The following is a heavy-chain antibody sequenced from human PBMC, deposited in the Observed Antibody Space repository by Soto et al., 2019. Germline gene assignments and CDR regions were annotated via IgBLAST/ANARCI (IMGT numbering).Heavy chain of an antibody. V-gene: IGHV3-23*01. Sequence: GGSLRLSCAASGFTFSSYAMGWVRQAPGKGLEWVSTISGSGGYTYYADSVKGRFTISIDNSKNTLYLQMNSLRAEDTAVYYCAKGGTSYNWFDPWGQGTLVTVSS. CDR2: ISGSGGYT. D-gene: IGHD2-8*01. J-gene: IGHJ5*02. CDR1: GFTFSSYA. CDR3: AKGGTSYNWFDP.